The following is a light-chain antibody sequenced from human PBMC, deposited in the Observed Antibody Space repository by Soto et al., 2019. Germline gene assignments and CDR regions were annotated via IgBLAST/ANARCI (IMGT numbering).Light chain of an antibody. CDR3: TSYTGGTTP. V-gene: IGLV2-14*01. CDR1: SGDY. Sequence: QSVLTQPASVSGSPGQSITISCTGVSGDYVSRYQHHPGKAPKLMIYEVNNRPSGVSHRFSASKSGNTASLTISGLQPEEEADYYCTSYTGGTTPFGTGTKVTVL. J-gene: IGLJ1*01. CDR2: EVN.